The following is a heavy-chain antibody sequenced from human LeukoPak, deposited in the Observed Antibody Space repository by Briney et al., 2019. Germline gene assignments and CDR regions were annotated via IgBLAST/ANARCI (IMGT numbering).Heavy chain of an antibody. Sequence: PSESLSLTCAVYGGSFIGYYWSWIRQPPGKGLEWIGEINHSGSTNYNPSLKSRVTRSVDTSKNQFSLKLSSVTAADTAVYYCARGLRRGYSYGHTIDYWGQGTLVTVSS. J-gene: IGHJ4*02. D-gene: IGHD5-18*01. CDR2: INHSGST. V-gene: IGHV4-34*01. CDR1: GGSFIGYY. CDR3: ARGLRRGYSYGHTIDY.